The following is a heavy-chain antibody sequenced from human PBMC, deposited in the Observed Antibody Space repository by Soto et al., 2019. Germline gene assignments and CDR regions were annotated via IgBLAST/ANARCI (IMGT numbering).Heavy chain of an antibody. Sequence: AASVKLSCKASGDSFTNYCISWVRQAPGQGLEWMGWISAYNANTNYAQKLQGRVTMTTDTSTSTAYMELRSLRSDDTAVYYCARVGECSSTSCRYYYYYGMDVRG. J-gene: IGHJ6*02. CDR2: ISAYNANT. CDR1: GDSFTNYC. CDR3: ARVGECSSTSCRYYYYYGMDV. D-gene: IGHD2-2*01. V-gene: IGHV1-18*01.